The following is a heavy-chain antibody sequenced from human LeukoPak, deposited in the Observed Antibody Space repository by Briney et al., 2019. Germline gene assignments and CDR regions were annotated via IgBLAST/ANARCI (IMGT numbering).Heavy chain of an antibody. J-gene: IGHJ4*02. V-gene: IGHV4-59*12. D-gene: IGHD3-10*01. CDR3: AREPRITMVRGVIIGYFDY. CDR1: GGSISSYY. CDR2: IYYSGST. Sequence: SETLSLTCTVSGGSISSYYWSWIRQPPGKGLEWIGYIYYSGSTYYNPSLKSRVTISVDTSKNQFSLKLSSVTAADTAVYYCAREPRITMVRGVIIGYFDYWGQGTLVTVSS.